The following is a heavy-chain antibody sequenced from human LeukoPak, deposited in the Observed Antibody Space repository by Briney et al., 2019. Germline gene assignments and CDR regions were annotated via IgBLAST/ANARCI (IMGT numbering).Heavy chain of an antibody. CDR3: AGDFSQSRNSDY. CDR1: GFTFSTYS. Sequence: PGGSLRLSCAASGFTFSTYSMNWVRHAPGKGLEWVSSITGSSNFMSYADSVKGRFTISRDNARNSLYLQMNSLRAEDTAVYYCAGDFSQSRNSDYWGQGTLVTVSS. J-gene: IGHJ4*02. V-gene: IGHV3-21*01. CDR2: ITGSSNFM. D-gene: IGHD4-23*01.